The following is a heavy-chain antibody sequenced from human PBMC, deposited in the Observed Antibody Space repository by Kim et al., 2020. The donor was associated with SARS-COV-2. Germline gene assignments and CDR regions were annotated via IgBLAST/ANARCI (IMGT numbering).Heavy chain of an antibody. D-gene: IGHD2-21*01. CDR3: ARESRTSGGEYVGAMDV. V-gene: IGHV3-30*04. J-gene: IGHJ6*02. CDR1: GFTFSPYI. CDR2: FSYDGLYE. Sequence: GGSLRLSCAASGFTFSPYIMHWVRQAPGKGLEWVACFSYDGLYEYYADSVKGRFTISSDNSKNTLFLQMSSLRPDETAVYFCARESRTSGGEYVGAMDVWGQGTTVIVSS.